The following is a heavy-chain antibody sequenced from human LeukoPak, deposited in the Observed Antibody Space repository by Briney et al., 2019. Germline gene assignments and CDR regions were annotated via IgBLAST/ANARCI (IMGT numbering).Heavy chain of an antibody. V-gene: IGHV1-2*02. CDR1: GYTFTGYY. CDR3: ARNPDEHWLDESENWYFDL. Sequence: ASVKGSCKASGYTFTGYYMHWVRQAPGQGLEWMGWINPNRGDTKPAQKFQGRVTMTRDTSISVAYMELSSLQSDDTAVYYCARNPDEHWLDESENWYFDLWGSGTLVTVSS. CDR2: INPNRGDT. D-gene: IGHD6-19*01. J-gene: IGHJ2*01.